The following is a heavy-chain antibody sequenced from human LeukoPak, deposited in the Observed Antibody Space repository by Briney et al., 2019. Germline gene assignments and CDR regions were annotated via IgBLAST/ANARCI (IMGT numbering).Heavy chain of an antibody. J-gene: IGHJ5*02. Sequence: ASVKVSCKASGYTFTGYYMHWVRQAPGQGLEWMGWINPNSGGTNYAQKFQGRVTMTRDTSISTAYMELSRLRSDDTAVYYCASGPRYYDSSGYSGWFDPWGQGTLVTVSS. CDR1: GYTFTGYY. CDR2: INPNSGGT. V-gene: IGHV1-2*02. CDR3: ASGPRYYDSSGYSGWFDP. D-gene: IGHD3-22*01.